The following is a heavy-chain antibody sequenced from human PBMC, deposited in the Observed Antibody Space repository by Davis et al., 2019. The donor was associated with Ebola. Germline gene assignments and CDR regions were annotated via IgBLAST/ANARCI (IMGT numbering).Heavy chain of an antibody. V-gene: IGHV5-51*01. Sequence: GESLKISCKGSGYSFSNYWIAWVRQMPGKGLEWMGIINPADSDTRYSPSFQGQVTISADKSISTAYLPWSSLKASDTAMYYCARGFDGGNSCFDYWGQGTLVTVSS. J-gene: IGHJ4*02. D-gene: IGHD4-23*01. CDR3: ARGFDGGNSCFDY. CDR1: GYSFSNYW. CDR2: INPADSDT.